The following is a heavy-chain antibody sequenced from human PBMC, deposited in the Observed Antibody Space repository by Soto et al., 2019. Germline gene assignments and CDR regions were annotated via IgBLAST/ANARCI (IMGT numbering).Heavy chain of an antibody. CDR3: ARDLHRSFDY. CDR1: GFTFSSYA. V-gene: IGHV3-23*01. CDR2: ISGSGGST. Sequence: PGGSLRLSCAASGFTFSSYAMSWVRQAPGKGLEWVSAISGSGGSTYYADSVKGRFTISRDNAKNSLYLQMNSLRDEDTAIYYCARDLHRSFDYWGQGTLVTVSS. J-gene: IGHJ4*02.